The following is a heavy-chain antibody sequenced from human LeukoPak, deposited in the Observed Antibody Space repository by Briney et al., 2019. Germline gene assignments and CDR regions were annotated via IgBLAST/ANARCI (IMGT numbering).Heavy chain of an antibody. CDR3: ARDRVAAASLDY. Sequence: SETLSLTCTVSGGSVSSGSYYWSWIRQPPGKGLEWIGYIYYSGSTNHNPSLKSRGTISVDTSKNQFSLKLSSVTAADTAVYYCARDRVAAASLDYWGQGTLVTVSS. CDR1: GGSVSSGSYY. CDR2: IYYSGST. J-gene: IGHJ4*02. D-gene: IGHD6-13*01. V-gene: IGHV4-61*01.